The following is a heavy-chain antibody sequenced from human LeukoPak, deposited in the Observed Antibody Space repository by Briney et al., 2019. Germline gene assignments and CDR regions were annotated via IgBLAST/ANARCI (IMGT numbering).Heavy chain of an antibody. J-gene: IGHJ4*02. CDR3: AKGPDGYCSGGSCPPPDGY. D-gene: IGHD2-15*01. Sequence: ASVKVPCKASGYTFTSYYMHWVRQAPGQGLEWMGIINPSGGSTSYAQKFQGRVTMTRDTSTSTVYMELSSLRSEDTAVYYCAKGPDGYCSGGSCPPPDGYWGQGTLVTVSS. CDR2: INPSGGST. V-gene: IGHV1-46*01. CDR1: GYTFTSYY.